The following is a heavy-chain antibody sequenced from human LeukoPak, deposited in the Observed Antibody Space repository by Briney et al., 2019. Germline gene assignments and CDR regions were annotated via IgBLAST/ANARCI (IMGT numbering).Heavy chain of an antibody. CDR3: STLTSRGLSDS. CDR2: IKSKADGETI. CDR1: GVTFSSFA. Sequence: SGGSLRLSCAASGVTFSSFAMNWVRQAPGKGLEWVGRIKSKADGETIDYAAPVKGRFTFSRDDSKNMLYLQMNSLKSEDTAVYYCSTLTSRGLSDSWGQGTLVTVSS. D-gene: IGHD1-20*01. J-gene: IGHJ4*02. V-gene: IGHV3-15*07.